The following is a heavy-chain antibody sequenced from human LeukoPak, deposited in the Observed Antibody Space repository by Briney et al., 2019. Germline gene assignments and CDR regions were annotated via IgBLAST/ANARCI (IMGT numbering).Heavy chain of an antibody. Sequence: GGSLRLSCAASGFTFSSYGMHWVRQAPGKGLEWVAVISYDGSNKYYADSVKGRFTISRDNSKNTLYLQMNSLRAEDTAVYYCARGSVAAARRGVYFDYWGQGTLVTVSS. CDR3: ARGSVAAARRGVYFDY. CDR1: GFTFSSYG. J-gene: IGHJ4*02. V-gene: IGHV3-30*03. CDR2: ISYDGSNK. D-gene: IGHD6-19*01.